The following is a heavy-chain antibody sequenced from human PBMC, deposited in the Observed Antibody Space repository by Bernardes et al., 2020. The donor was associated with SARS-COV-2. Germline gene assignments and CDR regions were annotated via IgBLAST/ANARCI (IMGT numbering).Heavy chain of an antibody. CDR2: FDPEDGET. CDR1: GYTLTELS. CDR3: AGQAAAAGFYYYYYGMDV. D-gene: IGHD6-13*01. J-gene: IGHJ6*02. Sequence: ASVKVSCKVSGYTLTELSMHWVRQAPGKGLEWMGGFDPEDGETIYAQKFQGRVTMTEDTSTDTAYMELSSLRSEDTAVYYCAGQAAAAGFYYYYYGMDVWGHGTTVTVSS. V-gene: IGHV1-24*01.